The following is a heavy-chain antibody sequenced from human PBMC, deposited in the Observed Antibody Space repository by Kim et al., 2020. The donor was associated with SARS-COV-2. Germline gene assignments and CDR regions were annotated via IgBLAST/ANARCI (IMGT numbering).Heavy chain of an antibody. J-gene: IGHJ3*02. CDR3: ARASRLWFGELAFDI. Sequence: QKFQGRVTITRDTSASTAYMELSSLRSEDMAVYYCARASRLWFGELAFDIWGQGTMVTVSS. D-gene: IGHD3-10*01. V-gene: IGHV1-3*01.